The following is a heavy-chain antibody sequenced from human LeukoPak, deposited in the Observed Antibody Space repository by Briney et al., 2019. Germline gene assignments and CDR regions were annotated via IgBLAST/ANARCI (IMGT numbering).Heavy chain of an antibody. V-gene: IGHV5-51*01. Sequence: GESLKISCKASGSSFASFWIGWVRQMPTKGLEWMGIIYPGDSDTRYSPSFQGQVTISADKSISTAYLQWSSLKASDSAIYYCARPATGDQGGYWGQGTLVTVSS. CDR2: IYPGDSDT. CDR1: GSSFASFW. D-gene: IGHD2-21*02. CDR3: ARPATGDQGGY. J-gene: IGHJ4*02.